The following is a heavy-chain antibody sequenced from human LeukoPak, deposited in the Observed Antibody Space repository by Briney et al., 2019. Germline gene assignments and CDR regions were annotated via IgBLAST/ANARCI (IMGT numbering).Heavy chain of an antibody. CDR3: AKADA. CDR1: GFTFDDYA. V-gene: IGHV3-9*01. Sequence: GRSLRLSCAASGFTFDDYAMHWVRRAPGKGLEWVSGISWNSGSIGYADSVKGRFTISRDNAKNSLYLQMNSLRAEDTALYYCAKADAWGQGTLVTVSS. CDR2: ISWNSGSI. J-gene: IGHJ5*02.